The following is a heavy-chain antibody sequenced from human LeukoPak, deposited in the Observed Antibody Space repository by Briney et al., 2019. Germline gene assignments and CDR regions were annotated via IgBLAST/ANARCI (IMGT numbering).Heavy chain of an antibody. J-gene: IGHJ6*02. D-gene: IGHD2-21*01. CDR2: ISYDGSNK. V-gene: IGHV3-30-3*01. Sequence: PGGSLRLSCAASGFTFSSYAMHWVRQAPGKGLEGVAVISYDGSNKYYADSAKGRFTISRDNSKNTLYLQMNSLRAEDTAVYYCARAANVWHYYYYGMDVWGQGTTVTVSS. CDR3: ARAANVWHYYYYGMDV. CDR1: GFTFSSYA.